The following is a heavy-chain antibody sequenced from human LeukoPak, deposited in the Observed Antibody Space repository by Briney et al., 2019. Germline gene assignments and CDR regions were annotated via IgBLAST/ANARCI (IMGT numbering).Heavy chain of an antibody. J-gene: IGHJ4*02. CDR2: ISGSGGST. Sequence: PGGSLRLSCAASGFTFSSYAMSWVRQAPGKGLEWVSAISGSGGSTYYADSVKGRFTISRDNSKYTVYLQMNSLRVEDTAVYYCAKQHAATGGYFDYWGQGTLVTVSS. D-gene: IGHD3-10*01. V-gene: IGHV3-23*01. CDR3: AKQHAATGGYFDY. CDR1: GFTFSSYA.